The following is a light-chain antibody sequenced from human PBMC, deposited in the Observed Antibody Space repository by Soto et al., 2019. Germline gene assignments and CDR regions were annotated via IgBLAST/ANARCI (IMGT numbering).Light chain of an antibody. CDR3: QQTFNTPHT. CDR2: AAP. J-gene: IGKJ2*01. CDR1: QNINSY. Sequence: DVQLTQSPSSLSASVGDRVTITCRASQNINSYLNWYQQRPGTAPKFLIYAAPSLQSGVPSRFSGSESGTDFTLIISGLQPEDSGFYFCQQTFNTPHTFGQGTKLEI. V-gene: IGKV1-39*01.